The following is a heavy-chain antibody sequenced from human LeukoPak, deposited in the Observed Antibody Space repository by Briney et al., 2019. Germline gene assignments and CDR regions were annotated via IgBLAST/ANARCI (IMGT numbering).Heavy chain of an antibody. V-gene: IGHV1-18*01. J-gene: IGHJ6*03. CDR2: ISAYNGNT. D-gene: IGHD3-9*01. Sequence: GASVKVSCKASGYTFTSYGISWVRQAPGQGLEWMGWISAYNGNTNYAQKLQGRVTMTTDTSTSTAYMELRSLRSDDTAVYYCARGRNYDILTGYYEGYYYMDVWGKGTTVTISS. CDR1: GYTFTSYG. CDR3: ARGRNYDILTGYYEGYYYMDV.